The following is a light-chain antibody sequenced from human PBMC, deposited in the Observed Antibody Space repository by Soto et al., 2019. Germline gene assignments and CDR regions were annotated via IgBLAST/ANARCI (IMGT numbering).Light chain of an antibody. V-gene: IGKV3-15*01. Sequence: EIVITQTPATLSVSPGERATLSCRASQSVSSNLAWYQQKPGQAPRILMYGASTRATGIPDRFSGSGSGTEFTLTISSLQSEDFAVYYCQQYNNWPPWTFGQGTKVEIK. CDR1: QSVSSN. CDR3: QQYNNWPPWT. J-gene: IGKJ1*01. CDR2: GAS.